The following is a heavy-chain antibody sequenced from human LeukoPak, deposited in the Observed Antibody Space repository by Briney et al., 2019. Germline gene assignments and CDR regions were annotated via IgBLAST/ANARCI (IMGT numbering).Heavy chain of an antibody. CDR2: INWNGGST. D-gene: IGHD2-2*01. J-gene: IGHJ3*02. V-gene: IGHV3-20*01. Sequence: WIRQPPGKGLEWVSGINWNGGSTGYADSVKGRFTISRDNAKNSLYLQMNSLRAEDTALYLCARGDPGLGYCSSTSCYPDAFDIWGQGTMVTVSS. CDR3: ARGDPGLGYCSSTSCYPDAFDI.